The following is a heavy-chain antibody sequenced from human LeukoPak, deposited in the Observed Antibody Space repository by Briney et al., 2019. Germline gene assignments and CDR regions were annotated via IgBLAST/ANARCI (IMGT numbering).Heavy chain of an antibody. D-gene: IGHD3-16*01. CDR2: ISGSGGST. J-gene: IGHJ4*02. V-gene: IGHV3-23*01. CDR3: AKSSPMGGGFRASKIDNYYFDY. Sequence: GGSLRLSCAASGFTFSSYAMSWVRQAPGKGLEWVSAISGSGGSTYYADSVKGRFTISRDNSKNTLYLQMNSLRAEDTAVYYCAKSSPMGGGFRASKIDNYYFDYWGQGTLVTVSS. CDR1: GFTFSSYA.